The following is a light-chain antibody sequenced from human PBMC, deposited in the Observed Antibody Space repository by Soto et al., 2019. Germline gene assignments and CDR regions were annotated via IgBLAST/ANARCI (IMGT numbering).Light chain of an antibody. V-gene: IGKV1-5*01. CDR1: QSINRW. Sequence: DIQLTHSPSTLSAPVGDSVNITFRASQSINRWLAWYQQKAGKAPKLLICDDTTLESGVPSRFSGSGSGTEFTLTISSLQPDDFATYYCKQYNSYWTLGNGNKVAIK. CDR2: DDT. CDR3: KQYNSYWT. J-gene: IGKJ1*01.